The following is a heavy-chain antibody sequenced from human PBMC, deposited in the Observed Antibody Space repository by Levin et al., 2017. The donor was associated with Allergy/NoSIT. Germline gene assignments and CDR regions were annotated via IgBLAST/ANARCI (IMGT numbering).Heavy chain of an antibody. CDR2: INPNSGGT. CDR3: ARDLVSTIGDFDY. Sequence: ASVKVSCKASGYTFTGYYMHWVRQAPGQGLEWMGWINPNSGGTNYAQKFQGRVTMTRDTSISTAYMELSRLRSDDTAVYYCARDLVSTIGDFDYWGQGTLVTVSS. J-gene: IGHJ4*02. CDR1: GYTFTGYY. V-gene: IGHV1-2*02. D-gene: IGHD5/OR15-5a*01.